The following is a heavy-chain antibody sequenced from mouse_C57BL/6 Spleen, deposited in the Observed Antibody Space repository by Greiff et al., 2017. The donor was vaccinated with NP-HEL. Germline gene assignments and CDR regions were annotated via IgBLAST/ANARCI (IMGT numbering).Heavy chain of an antibody. CDR3: ARDYAYAMDY. D-gene: IGHD2-4*01. J-gene: IGHJ4*01. Sequence: VQLQQSGPELVKPGASVKISCKASGYAFSSYWMTWVKQRPGQGLEWIGEIYPGGGGTNYNGKFKGKATLTADKSSSAAYMHLSSLTSEDSAVYFCARDYAYAMDYWGKGTTVTVSS. CDR1: GYAFSSYW. V-gene: IGHV1-82*01. CDR2: IYPGGGGT.